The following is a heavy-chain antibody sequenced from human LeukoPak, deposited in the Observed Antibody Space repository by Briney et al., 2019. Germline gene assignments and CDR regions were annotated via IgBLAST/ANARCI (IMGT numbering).Heavy chain of an antibody. CDR3: AKSSYYDTSGFYREYYFDY. V-gene: IGHV3-23*01. D-gene: IGHD3-22*01. Sequence: GGSLRLSCAASGFTFRSYAMSWVRQAPGEGLEWVSSISGSDGSTYYADSVKGRFTISRDKSKNTLYLQMNSLRAEDTAVYYCAKSSYYDTSGFYREYYFDYWGQGTLVTVSS. CDR1: GFTFRSYA. CDR2: ISGSDGST. J-gene: IGHJ4*02.